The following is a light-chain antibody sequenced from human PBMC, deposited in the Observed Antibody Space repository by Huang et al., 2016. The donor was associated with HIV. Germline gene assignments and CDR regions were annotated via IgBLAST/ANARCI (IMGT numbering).Light chain of an antibody. CDR2: DAS. J-gene: IGKJ2*01. V-gene: IGKV1-33*01. CDR1: QDITNY. Sequence: DIQMTQSPSSLSASVGDRVTITCQASQDITNYLNWYQQKPWKAPKLLIFDASNLKTGVPSRFSGSGSGTDFTLTISSLQPEDVATYYCQHYDSLPPYTFGQGTKLEIK. CDR3: QHYDSLPPYT.